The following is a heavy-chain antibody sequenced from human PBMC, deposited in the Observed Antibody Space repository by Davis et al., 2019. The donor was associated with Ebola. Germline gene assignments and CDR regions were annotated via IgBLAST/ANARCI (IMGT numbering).Heavy chain of an antibody. D-gene: IGHD5-12*01. Sequence: PSETLSLTCAISGDSVSSGGWNWIRQSPRRGLEWLGRTYYSSKWYNDYAVSVKSRITINLDTSKNQFSLQLSSVTPEDTAVYYCARGWLRSGLDVWGKGAAVIVSS. CDR1: GDSVSSGG. J-gene: IGHJ6*04. CDR3: ARGWLRSGLDV. V-gene: IGHV6-1*01. CDR2: TYYSSKWYN.